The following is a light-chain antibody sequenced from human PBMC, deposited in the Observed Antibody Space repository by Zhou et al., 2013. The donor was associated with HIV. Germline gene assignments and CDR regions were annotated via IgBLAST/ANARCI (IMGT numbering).Light chain of an antibody. CDR3: QQYNNYPLT. V-gene: IGKV1-5*01. J-gene: IGKJ4*01. Sequence: DIQMTQSPSTLSASVGDTVTITCRASQTISNSLAWYQQKPGKAPKLLIYAASSLHSGGPIKVQWQWIWGQIFTLTINGLQPEDYATYYCQQYNNYPLTFGGGTKVEIK. CDR1: QTISNS. CDR2: AAS.